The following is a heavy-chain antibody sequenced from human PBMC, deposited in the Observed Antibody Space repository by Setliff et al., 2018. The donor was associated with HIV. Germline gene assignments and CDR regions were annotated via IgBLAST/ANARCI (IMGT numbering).Heavy chain of an antibody. Sequence: PSETLSLTCSVSGGSISDNKYYWSWIRQPPGKGLEWTGSIYHTGKTYYNSALKNRLTISLDTSKNQYSLKLTSVTAADTAVYYCARGSSSGTDLAVLWGQGTLVTVSS. D-gene: IGHD3-22*01. V-gene: IGHV4-39*07. CDR3: ARGSSSGTDLAVL. CDR1: GGSISDNKYY. CDR2: IYHTGKT. J-gene: IGHJ4*02.